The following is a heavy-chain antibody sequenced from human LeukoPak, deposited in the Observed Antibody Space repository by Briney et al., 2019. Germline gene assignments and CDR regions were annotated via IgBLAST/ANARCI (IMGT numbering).Heavy chain of an antibody. Sequence: GRSLRLSCAASGFTFSSYAMSWVRQAPGKGLEWVSAISGSGGSTYYADSVKGRFTISRDNSKNTLYLQMNSLGAEDTAVYYCAKHRTMIVVVTPYYFDYWGQGTLVTVSS. J-gene: IGHJ4*02. D-gene: IGHD3-22*01. CDR2: ISGSGGST. V-gene: IGHV3-23*01. CDR1: GFTFSSYA. CDR3: AKHRTMIVVVTPYYFDY.